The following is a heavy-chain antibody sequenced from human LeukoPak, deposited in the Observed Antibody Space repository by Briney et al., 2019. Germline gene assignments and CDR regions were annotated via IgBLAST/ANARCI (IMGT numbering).Heavy chain of an antibody. Sequence: GGSLRPSCAASGFSFSAFGMNWVRQAPGKGLEWVSTITKNGDTTYYVDSVKGRFVISRDNSKNTLYLQMNSLRAEDTAKYYCTKDYCGRFCSAVWGQGTTVIVSS. J-gene: IGHJ6*02. CDR3: TKDYCGRFCSAV. CDR2: ITKNGDTT. CDR1: GFSFSAFG. D-gene: IGHD3-3*01. V-gene: IGHV3-23*01.